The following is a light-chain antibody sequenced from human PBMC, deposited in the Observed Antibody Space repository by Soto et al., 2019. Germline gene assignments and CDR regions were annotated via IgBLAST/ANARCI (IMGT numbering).Light chain of an antibody. Sequence: EIVMTQSPATLSVSPGERATLSCRASQSFNSNLAWYQQKPGQAPRLLIYGASARATGIPARFSGSGSGTEFTLTISSLQSEDFAVYYCQQYNNWTYTFGQGTKLEIK. CDR1: QSFNSN. J-gene: IGKJ2*01. CDR2: GAS. V-gene: IGKV3-15*01. CDR3: QQYNNWTYT.